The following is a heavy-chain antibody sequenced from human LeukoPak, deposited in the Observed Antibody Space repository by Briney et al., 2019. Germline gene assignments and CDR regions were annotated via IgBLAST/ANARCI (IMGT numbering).Heavy chain of an antibody. CDR3: ARDNYGAEEGIGSSLVWLDP. CDR2: IDTNTGNP. Sequence: ASVKVSCKASGYTFTNYAMNWVRQVPGQGLEWMGWIDTNTGNPTYAQGFTEQFVFSLDTSVNTAYLQTNSLKSEDTAVYYCARDNYGAEEGIGSSLVWLDPWGQGTLVTVSS. D-gene: IGHD6-13*01. CDR1: GYTFTNYA. J-gene: IGHJ5*02. V-gene: IGHV7-4-1*02.